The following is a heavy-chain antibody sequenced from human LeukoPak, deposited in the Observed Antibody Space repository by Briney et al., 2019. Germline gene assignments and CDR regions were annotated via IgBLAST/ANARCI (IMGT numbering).Heavy chain of an antibody. V-gene: IGHV3-30*18. CDR1: GFTFSSYG. CDR2: ISYDGSNK. CDR3: AKDLMGIYCSIASCSYFDY. Sequence: GGSLRLSCAASGFTFSSYGIHWVRQAPGKGLEWVAVISYDGSNKYYADSVKGRFTISRDNSKNTLYLQMNSLRAEDTAVYYCAKDLMGIYCSIASCSYFDYWGQGTLVTVSS. D-gene: IGHD2-2*01. J-gene: IGHJ4*02.